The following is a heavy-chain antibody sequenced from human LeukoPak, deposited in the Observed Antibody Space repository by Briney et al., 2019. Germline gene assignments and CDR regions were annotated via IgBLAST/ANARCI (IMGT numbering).Heavy chain of an antibody. Sequence: PSETLSLTCTVSGGPMRSFYWSFIRQPAGKGPEWIGRIHTSGTTWYNASLKSRVTMSVDTSKNQFSLKLSSVTAADTAVYYCARQRGPTYYYDSSGYKNYYYGMDVWGQGTTVTVSS. J-gene: IGHJ6*02. CDR1: GGPMRSFY. V-gene: IGHV4-4*07. D-gene: IGHD3-22*01. CDR2: IHTSGTT. CDR3: ARQRGPTYYYDSSGYKNYYYGMDV.